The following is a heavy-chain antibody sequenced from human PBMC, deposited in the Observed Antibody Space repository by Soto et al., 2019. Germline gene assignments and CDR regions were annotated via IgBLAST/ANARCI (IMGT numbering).Heavy chain of an antibody. Sequence: PGGSLRLSCAASGFTFSSYGMHWVRQAPGKGLEWVAVIWYDGSNKYYADSVKGRFTISRDNSKNTLYLQMNSLRAEDTAVYYCARADSGSYCIDYWGQGTLVTVSS. CDR1: GFTFSSYG. J-gene: IGHJ4*02. CDR3: ARADSGSYCIDY. CDR2: IWYDGSNK. V-gene: IGHV3-33*01. D-gene: IGHD1-26*01.